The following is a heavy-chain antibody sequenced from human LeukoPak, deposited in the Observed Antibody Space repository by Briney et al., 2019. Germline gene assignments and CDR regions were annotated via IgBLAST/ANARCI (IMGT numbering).Heavy chain of an antibody. CDR3: ARGSTYYDFWSGYSDY. D-gene: IGHD3-3*01. CDR1: GYTFTSYY. CDR2: INPSGGST. J-gene: IGHJ4*02. Sequence: ASVKVSCKASGYTFTSYYMHWVRQAPGQGLEWMGIINPSGGSTSYAQKFQGRVTMTRDTSTSTAYMELRSLRSDDTAVYYCARGSTYYDFWSGYSDYWGQGTLVTVSS. V-gene: IGHV1-46*01.